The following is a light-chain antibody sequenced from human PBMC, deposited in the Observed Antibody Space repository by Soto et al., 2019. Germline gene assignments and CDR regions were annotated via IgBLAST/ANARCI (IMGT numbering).Light chain of an antibody. CDR1: QSVSSSY. CDR2: GAS. J-gene: IGKJ4*01. V-gene: IGKV3-20*01. CDR3: QQYGSSPLT. Sequence: EIVLTQSPGTLSLSPGERATLSCTASQSVSSSYLAWYQQKPGQAPRLLIYGASSRATGIPDRFSGSGSGTDFTLTIRRLEPEDFAVYYCQQYGSSPLTFGGGTKVEIK.